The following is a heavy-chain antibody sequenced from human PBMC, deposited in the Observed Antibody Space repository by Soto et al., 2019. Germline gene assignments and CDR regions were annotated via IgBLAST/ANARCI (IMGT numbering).Heavy chain of an antibody. CDR3: AKEGSSLSTRPLDY. CDR1: GGSISGYY. V-gene: IGHV4-4*07. J-gene: IGHJ4*02. Sequence: QVQLQESGPGLVKPSETVSLTCLVSGGSISGYYWTWIRQPAGKGLEWISRILFSGSTNYNPSLKSRVTMSVDASKNLFSLRLDSVTAADTAVYYCAKEGSSLSTRPLDYWGQGTLVTVSS. CDR2: ILFSGST. D-gene: IGHD2-2*01.